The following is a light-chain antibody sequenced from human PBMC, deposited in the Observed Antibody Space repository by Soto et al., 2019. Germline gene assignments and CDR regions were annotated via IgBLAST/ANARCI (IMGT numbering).Light chain of an antibody. Sequence: QSALTQPPSASGSPGQSVTISCTGTSSDVGGYSYVSWYQQHPGKAPKLMISGVSERPSGVPDRFSGSKSGNTASLTVSGLQAEDEADYYCSSDAGSDNWVFGGGTKLTVL. V-gene: IGLV2-8*01. CDR2: GVS. CDR1: SSDVGGYSY. J-gene: IGLJ2*01. CDR3: SSDAGSDNWV.